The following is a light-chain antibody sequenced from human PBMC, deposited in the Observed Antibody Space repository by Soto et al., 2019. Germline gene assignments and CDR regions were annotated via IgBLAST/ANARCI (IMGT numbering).Light chain of an antibody. V-gene: IGKV3-20*01. CDR2: DVS. CDR1: QSVSDY. CDR3: QQYGSSGT. Sequence: DIVMTQSPLSLPVTPGEPASISCRASQSVSDYLAWYQQKPGQAPRLIIYDVSKRATGIPARFSGSGSGTDFTLTISRLEPEDFAVYYCQQYGSSGTFGQGTKV. J-gene: IGKJ1*01.